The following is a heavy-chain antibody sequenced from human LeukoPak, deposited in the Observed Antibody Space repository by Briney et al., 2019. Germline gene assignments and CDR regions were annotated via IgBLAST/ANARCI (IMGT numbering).Heavy chain of an antibody. CDR2: IIPILGIA. CDR1: GGTFSSYA. V-gene: IGHV1-69*04. Sequence: SVKVSCKASGGTFSSYAISWVRQTPGQGLEWIGRIIPILGIANYAQKFQGRVTITADKSTSTAYMELSSLRSEDTAVYYCASYDSSGYYYVDYWGQGTLVTVSS. D-gene: IGHD3-22*01. J-gene: IGHJ4*02. CDR3: ASYDSSGYYYVDY.